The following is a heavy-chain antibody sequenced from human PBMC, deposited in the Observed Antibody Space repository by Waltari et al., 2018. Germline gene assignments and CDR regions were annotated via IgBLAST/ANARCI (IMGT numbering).Heavy chain of an antibody. CDR3: AKDSSSYYFDY. D-gene: IGHD6-6*01. CDR2: IRYDGSNK. J-gene: IGHJ4*02. Sequence: QVQLVESGGGVVQPGGSLRLSCAASGFTFSSYGMHWVRQAPGKGLEWGACIRYDGSNKYYADSVKGRFTISRDNSKNTLYLQMNSLRAEDTAVYYCAKDSSSYYFDYWGQGTLVTVSS. V-gene: IGHV3-30*02. CDR1: GFTFSSYG.